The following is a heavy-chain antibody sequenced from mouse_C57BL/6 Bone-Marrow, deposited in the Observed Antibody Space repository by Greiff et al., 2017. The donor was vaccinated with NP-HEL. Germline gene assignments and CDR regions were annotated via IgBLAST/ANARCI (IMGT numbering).Heavy chain of an antibody. CDR3: ARHRYYYSNYFAY. CDR2: ISSGGSYT. D-gene: IGHD2-5*01. J-gene: IGHJ3*01. CDR1: GFTFSSYG. V-gene: IGHV5-6*01. Sequence: EVQRVESGGDLVKPGGSLKLSCAASGFTFSSYGMSWVRQTPDKRLEWVATISSGGSYTYYPDSVKGRFTISRDNAKNTLYLQMSSLKSEDTAMYYCARHRYYYSNYFAYWGQGTLVTVSA.